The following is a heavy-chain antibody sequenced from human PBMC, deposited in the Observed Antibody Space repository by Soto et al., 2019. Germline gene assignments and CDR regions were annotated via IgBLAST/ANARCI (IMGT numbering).Heavy chain of an antibody. CDR3: AKGGGSQDCYDTRGYYVYYYCDMDV. D-gene: IGHD3-22*01. J-gene: IGHJ6*02. CDR1: GFTFSSYA. V-gene: IGHV3-23*01. Sequence: VQLLESGGGLVQPGGSLRLSCAASGFTFSSYAMSWVRQAPGKGLEWVSALSGSGVSTYYADSVKGRFTISRDNSKNPLYVQMNSLRAEDTAVYYCAKGGGSQDCYDTRGYYVYYYCDMDVWGQGTTVTVSS. CDR2: LSGSGVST.